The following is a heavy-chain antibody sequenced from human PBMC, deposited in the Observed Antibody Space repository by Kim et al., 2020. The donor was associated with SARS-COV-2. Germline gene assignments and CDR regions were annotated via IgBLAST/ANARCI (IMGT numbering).Heavy chain of an antibody. J-gene: IGHJ2*01. D-gene: IGHD2-2*01. CDR1: GFTLSTYK. CDR3: ARDGGGEYCSSTSCLNWYFDL. V-gene: IGHV3-21*01. Sequence: GGSLRLSCAASGFTLSTYKMNWVRQAPGKGLEWVSSIVSSSDFVFYADSVRGRFTISRDNAKNSLYLQMNSLRAEDTAVYYCARDGGGEYCSSTSCLNWYFDLWGHGTLVTVSS. CDR2: IVSSSDFV.